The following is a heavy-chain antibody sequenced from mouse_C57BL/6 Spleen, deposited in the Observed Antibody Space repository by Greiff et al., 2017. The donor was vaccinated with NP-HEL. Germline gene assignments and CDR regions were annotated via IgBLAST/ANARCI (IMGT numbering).Heavy chain of an antibody. CDR2: IYPRSGNT. D-gene: IGHD1-1*01. Sequence: VKLVESGAELARPGASVKLSCKASGYTFTSYGISWVKQRTGQGLEWIGEIYPRSGNTYYNEKFKGKATLTADKSSSTAYMELRSLTSEDSAVYFCARGGYYGSSYVYFDYWGQGTTLTVSS. CDR1: GYTFTSYG. CDR3: ARGGYYGSSYVYFDY. J-gene: IGHJ2*01. V-gene: IGHV1-81*01.